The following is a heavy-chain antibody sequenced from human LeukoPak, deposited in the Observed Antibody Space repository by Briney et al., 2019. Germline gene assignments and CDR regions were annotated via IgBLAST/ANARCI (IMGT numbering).Heavy chain of an antibody. V-gene: IGHV1-18*04. Sequence: ASVKVSCKASGYDFINYAITWVRQAPGQRLEWMGWISPLNGQTNYAQNLQGRVTMTIDTTTSTASMELRGLRSDDTGVYYCARRWDYSPRGRFVDWGQGTRVTVSS. D-gene: IGHD4-11*01. CDR1: GYDFINYA. CDR3: ARRWDYSPRGRFVD. J-gene: IGHJ4*02. CDR2: ISPLNGQT.